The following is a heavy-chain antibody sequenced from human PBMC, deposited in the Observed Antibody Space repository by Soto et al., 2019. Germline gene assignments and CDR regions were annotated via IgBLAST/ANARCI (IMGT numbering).Heavy chain of an antibody. CDR2: ISAHNGNT. V-gene: IGHV1-18*01. Sequence: QVHLVQSGDEVKKPGASVKVSCKASGYTFTSYGITWVRQAPGQGLEWMGWISAHNGNTDYAQKLQGRVIVTRDTSTSTAYMELRSLISDDTAVYYCARGRYGDYWGQGALVTVSS. CDR3: ARGRYGDY. D-gene: IGHD1-1*01. J-gene: IGHJ4*02. CDR1: GYTFTSYG.